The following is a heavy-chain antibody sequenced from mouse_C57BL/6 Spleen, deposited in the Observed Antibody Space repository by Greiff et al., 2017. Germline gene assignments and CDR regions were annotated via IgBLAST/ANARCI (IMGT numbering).Heavy chain of an antibody. CDR2: INPSNGGT. Sequence: QVQLQQSGTELVKPGASVKLSCKASGYTFTSYWMNWVKQRPGQGLEWIGNINPSNGGTNYNEKFKSKATLTADKSSSTAYMQLRSLTSEDSAVYYCARKTAQAWFAYWGQGTLVTVSA. D-gene: IGHD3-2*02. V-gene: IGHV1-53*01. J-gene: IGHJ3*01. CDR1: GYTFTSYW. CDR3: ARKTAQAWFAY.